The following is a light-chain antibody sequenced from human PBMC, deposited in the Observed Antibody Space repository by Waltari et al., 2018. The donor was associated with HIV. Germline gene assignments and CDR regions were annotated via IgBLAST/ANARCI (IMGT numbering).Light chain of an antibody. Sequence: SXLTXPXPXXGSPGQXVTXXXXXTXRXXGGYNYVPWYQQHRGKAPXXMXXXXXXRPSGVXDRXSXXXXGXTASLTVSGLQAEDEADYYCSSYAGSXXRWVFGGGTKLTVL. CDR3: SSYAGSXXRWV. CDR1: XRXXGGYNY. CDR2: XXX. J-gene: IGLJ3*02. V-gene: IGLV2-8*01.